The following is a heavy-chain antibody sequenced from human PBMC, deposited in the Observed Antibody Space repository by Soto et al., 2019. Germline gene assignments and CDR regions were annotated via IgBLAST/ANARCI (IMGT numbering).Heavy chain of an antibody. D-gene: IGHD1-26*01. CDR3: ARGELDRTIDC. V-gene: IGHV3-48*02. J-gene: IGHJ4*02. Sequence: GGSLRLSCAASGFIFSSYSMNWVRQAPGKGLEWVSYISGHSTSIYYADSVKGRFTISRDNAKKSLSLQMNSLRDEDTAVYYCARGELDRTIDCWGQGTLVTVSS. CDR2: ISGHSTSI. CDR1: GFIFSSYS.